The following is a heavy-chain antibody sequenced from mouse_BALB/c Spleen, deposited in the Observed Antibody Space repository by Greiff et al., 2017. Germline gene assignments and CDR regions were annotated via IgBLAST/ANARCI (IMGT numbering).Heavy chain of an antibody. CDR3: ARSGQLGLLAY. D-gene: IGHD3-2*01. V-gene: IGHV14-1*02. CDR1: GFNIKDYY. Sequence: EVKLVESGAELVRPGALVKLSCKASGFNIKDYYMHWVKQRPEQGLEWIGWIDPENGNTIYDPKFQGKASITADTSSNTAYLQLSSLTSEDTAVYYCARSGQLGLLAYWGQGTLVTVSA. J-gene: IGHJ3*01. CDR2: IDPENGNT.